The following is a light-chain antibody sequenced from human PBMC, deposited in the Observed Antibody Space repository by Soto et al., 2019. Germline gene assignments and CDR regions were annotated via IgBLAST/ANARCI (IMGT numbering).Light chain of an antibody. V-gene: IGLV2-14*01. J-gene: IGLJ2*01. Sequence: QSVLTQPASVSGSPGQSITISCTGTSSDVGGYNYVSWYQQHPGKAPKLMIYDVSNRPSGVCNRFSGSKSGNTASLTISGLQAEDEADYYCSSYTSSSTRVVFGGGTKLTVL. CDR2: DVS. CDR1: SSDVGGYNY. CDR3: SSYTSSSTRVV.